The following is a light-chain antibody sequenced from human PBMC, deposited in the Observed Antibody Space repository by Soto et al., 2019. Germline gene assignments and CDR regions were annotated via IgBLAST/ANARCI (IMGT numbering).Light chain of an antibody. CDR3: QQYGSSGT. V-gene: IGKV3-20*01. J-gene: IGKJ1*01. CDR2: GAF. CDR1: HSVTSDY. Sequence: IVLTQSPGTLSLSPGEIATLSCRASHSVTSDYLAWYQQKPGQAPRLLIYGAFNRATGIPARFSGSGSGTDFTLTISSLETEDFAVYYCQQYGSSGTFGQGTKVDIK.